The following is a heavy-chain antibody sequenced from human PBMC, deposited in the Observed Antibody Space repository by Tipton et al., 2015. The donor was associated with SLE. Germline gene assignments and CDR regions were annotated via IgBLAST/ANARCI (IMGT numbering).Heavy chain of an antibody. Sequence: SLRLSCVASGFTFDIYAMSWVRQAPGKGLEWVSSISSSSSYIYYADSVKGRFTVSRDNAKNSLYLQMNSLRAEDTAVYYCARGIWGSYEGSDYWGQGTLVTVSS. J-gene: IGHJ4*02. CDR2: ISSSSSYI. D-gene: IGHD3-16*01. V-gene: IGHV3-21*03. CDR3: ARGIWGSYEGSDY. CDR1: GFTFDIYA.